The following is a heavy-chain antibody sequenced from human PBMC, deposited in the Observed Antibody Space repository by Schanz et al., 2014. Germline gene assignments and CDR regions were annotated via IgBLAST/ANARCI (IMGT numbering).Heavy chain of an antibody. CDR2: ISGSGGST. Sequence: EVQLLESGGGLVQPGGSLRLSCAASGFTFSSYAMSWVRQAPGKGLEWVSAISGSGGSTYYADSVKGRFTISRDNSKNTLYLQMNSLRAEDAAVYYCAKGRFGELNAFDIWGQGTMVTVSS. J-gene: IGHJ3*02. V-gene: IGHV3-23*01. CDR3: AKGRFGELNAFDI. CDR1: GFTFSSYA. D-gene: IGHD3-10*01.